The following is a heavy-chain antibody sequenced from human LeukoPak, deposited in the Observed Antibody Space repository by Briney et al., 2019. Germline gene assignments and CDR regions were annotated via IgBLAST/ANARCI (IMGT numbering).Heavy chain of an antibody. J-gene: IGHJ3*02. CDR3: ARGRLLRYFDWLGSGTGGDAFDI. CDR2: ISSSSSYI. V-gene: IGHV3-21*01. Sequence: GGSLRLSCAASGFTFSSYSMNWVRQAPGKGLEWVSSISSSSSYIYYADSVKGRFTISRDNAKNSLYLQMNSLRAEDTAVYYCARGRLLRYFDWLGSGTGGDAFDIWGQGTMVTVSS. CDR1: GFTFSSYS. D-gene: IGHD3-9*01.